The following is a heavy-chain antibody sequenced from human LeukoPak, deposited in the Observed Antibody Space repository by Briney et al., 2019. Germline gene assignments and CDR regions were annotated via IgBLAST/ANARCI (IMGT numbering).Heavy chain of an antibody. J-gene: IGHJ4*02. CDR2: IKEDGSEK. Sequence: GGSLRLSCAASGVTFSSYWMSWVRQAPGKGLEWVANIKEDGSEKYYVDSVKGRFTISRDNAKNSLYLQMNSLRAEDTAVYFCVRVQVAVTSVFDYFDYWGQGTLVTVSS. D-gene: IGHD4-11*01. CDR1: GVTFSSYW. V-gene: IGHV3-7*01. CDR3: VRVQVAVTSVFDYFDY.